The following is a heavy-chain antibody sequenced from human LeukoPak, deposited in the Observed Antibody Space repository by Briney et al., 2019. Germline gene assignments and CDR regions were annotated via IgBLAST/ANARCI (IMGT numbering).Heavy chain of an antibody. CDR2: IGSNSGSI. Sequence: GGSLRLSCAASGFTFDDDAIHWVRQAPGKGLEWVSGIGSNSGSIDYADSVKGRFTISRDNAKNSLYLQMNSLRAEDTALYYCTKGAHYYDSSGYWSWGQGTLVTVSS. D-gene: IGHD3-22*01. V-gene: IGHV3-9*01. CDR1: GFTFDDDA. CDR3: TKGAHYYDSSGYWS. J-gene: IGHJ5*02.